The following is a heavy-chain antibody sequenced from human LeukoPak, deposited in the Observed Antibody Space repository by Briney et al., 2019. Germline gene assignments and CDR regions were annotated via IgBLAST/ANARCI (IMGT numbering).Heavy chain of an antibody. CDR3: ARLKNSGSYYEALDY. V-gene: IGHV5-51*01. CDR1: GYSFTSYW. D-gene: IGHD1-26*01. CDR2: IYPGDSDI. J-gene: IGHJ4*02. Sequence: GESLKISCKGSGYSFTSYWIGWVRQMPGKGLEWMGIIYPGDSDIRYSPSFQGQVTISADKSITTAYLQWSSLKASDTAMYYCARLKNSGSYYEALDYWGQGTLVTVSS.